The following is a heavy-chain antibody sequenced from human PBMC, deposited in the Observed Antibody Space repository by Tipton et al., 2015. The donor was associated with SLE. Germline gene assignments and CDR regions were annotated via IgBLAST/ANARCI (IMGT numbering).Heavy chain of an antibody. V-gene: IGHV3-33*06. CDR1: GFTFSSYG. CDR2: IWYDGSNK. Sequence: SLRLSCAASGFTFSSYGMHWVRQAPGKGLEWVAGIWYDGSNKYYADSVKGRFTISRDNSKNTLYLQMNSLRAEDTAVYYCAKEVTGYSSGWYLGAWGGFDYWGQGTLVTVSS. CDR3: AKEVTGYSSGWYLGAWGGFDY. D-gene: IGHD6-19*01. J-gene: IGHJ4*02.